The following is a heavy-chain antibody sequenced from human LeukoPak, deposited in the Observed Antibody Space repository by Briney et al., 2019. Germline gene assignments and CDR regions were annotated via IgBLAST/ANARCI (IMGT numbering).Heavy chain of an antibody. J-gene: IGHJ3*02. Sequence: GSLRLSCAASGFTFSTYWMHWVRQAPGKGLVWVSRINSDESSTSYADSVKGRFTISRDNAKNTLHLQMNSLRDEDTAVYYCARGSTMIRNALDIWGQGTMVTVSS. CDR3: ARGSTMIRNALDI. CDR1: GFTFSTYW. D-gene: IGHD3-22*01. V-gene: IGHV3-74*01. CDR2: INSDESST.